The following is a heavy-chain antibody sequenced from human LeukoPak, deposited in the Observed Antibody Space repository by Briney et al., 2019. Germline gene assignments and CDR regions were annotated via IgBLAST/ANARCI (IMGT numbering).Heavy chain of an antibody. Sequence: GGSLRLSCAASGFTFSSYAMSLVRQAPGKGLEWVSAISGSGGSTYYADSVKGRFTISRDNSKNTLYLQMNSLRAEDTAVYYCAKALYYNDSSGYLHWGQGTLVTVSS. V-gene: IGHV3-23*01. J-gene: IGHJ4*02. CDR3: AKALYYNDSSGYLH. CDR2: ISGSGGST. CDR1: GFTFSSYA. D-gene: IGHD3-22*01.